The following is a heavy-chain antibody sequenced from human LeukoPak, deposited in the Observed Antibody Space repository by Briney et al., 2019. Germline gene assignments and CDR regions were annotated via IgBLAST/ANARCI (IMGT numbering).Heavy chain of an antibody. Sequence: PGGSLRLSCAASGFTFSSYAMSWVRQAPGKGLEWVSGISGSGVSTYYADSVKGRFTISRDNSKNTLYLQMNSLRAEDTAVYYCARDQSSGWYYGNWFDPWGQGTLVTVSS. V-gene: IGHV3-23*01. J-gene: IGHJ5*02. CDR3: ARDQSSGWYYGNWFDP. CDR1: GFTFSSYA. CDR2: ISGSGVST. D-gene: IGHD6-19*01.